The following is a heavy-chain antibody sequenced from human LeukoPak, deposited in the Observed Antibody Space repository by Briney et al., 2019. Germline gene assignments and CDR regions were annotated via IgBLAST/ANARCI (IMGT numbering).Heavy chain of an antibody. CDR2: IYTSGST. Sequence: PSETLSLTCTVSGGSISSGSYYWSWIRQPAGKGLEWIGRIYTSGSTKYNPSLKSRVTISVDTSKNQFSLKLSSVTAADTAVYYCARGSDILTGLSGPLNSLITPYYYYYMDVWGKGTTVTVSS. D-gene: IGHD3-9*01. CDR3: ARGSDILTGLSGPLNSLITPYYYYYMDV. V-gene: IGHV4-61*02. J-gene: IGHJ6*03. CDR1: GGSISSGSYY.